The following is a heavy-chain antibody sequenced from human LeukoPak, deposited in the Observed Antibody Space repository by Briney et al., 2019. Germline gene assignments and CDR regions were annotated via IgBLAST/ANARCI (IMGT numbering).Heavy chain of an antibody. CDR3: ARGQYDFWSGYYIMGGAFDI. D-gene: IGHD3-3*01. CDR1: GYTFTSYD. V-gene: IGHV1-8*03. Sequence: EASVKVSCKASGYTFTSYDINWVRQATGQGLEWMGWMNPNSGNTGYAQKFQGRVTITRNTSISTAYMELSSLRSEDTAVYYCARGQYDFWSGYYIMGGAFDIWGQGTMVTVSS. J-gene: IGHJ3*02. CDR2: MNPNSGNT.